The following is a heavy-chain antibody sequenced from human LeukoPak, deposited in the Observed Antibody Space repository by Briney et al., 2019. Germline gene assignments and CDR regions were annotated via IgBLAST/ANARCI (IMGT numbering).Heavy chain of an antibody. D-gene: IGHD2-2*01. Sequence: PSETLSLTCTVSGGSISSYYWSWIRQPAGKGLEWIGRIYTSGSTNYNPSLKSRVTMSVDTSKNQFSLKLSSVTAADTAVYYCARGYCSSTSCPRPDAFDIWGQGTMVTVSS. J-gene: IGHJ3*02. V-gene: IGHV4-4*07. CDR1: GGSISSYY. CDR3: ARGYCSSTSCPRPDAFDI. CDR2: IYTSGST.